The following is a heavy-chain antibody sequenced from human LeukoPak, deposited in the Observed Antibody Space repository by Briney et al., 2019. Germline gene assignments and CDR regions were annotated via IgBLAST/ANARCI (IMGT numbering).Heavy chain of an antibody. J-gene: IGHJ4*02. CDR2: IIPIFGTA. CDR1: GGTFSSYA. V-gene: IGHV1-69*01. D-gene: IGHD3-10*01. Sequence: SVKVSCKASGGTFSSYAISWVRQAPGQGLEWMGGIIPIFGTANYAQKFQGRVTITADESTSTAYMELGSLRSEDTAVYYCASYYGSGSYTSDYWGQGTLVTVSS. CDR3: ASYYGSGSYTSDY.